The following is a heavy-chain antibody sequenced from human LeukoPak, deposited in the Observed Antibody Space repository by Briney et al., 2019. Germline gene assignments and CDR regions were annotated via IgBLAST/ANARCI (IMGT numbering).Heavy chain of an antibody. CDR2: ISYDGSNK. J-gene: IGHJ4*02. Sequence: GGSLRLSCAASGFTFSSYGMHWVRQAPGKGLEWVAVISYDGSNKYYADSVKGRFTISRDNSKNTLYLQMNSLRAEDTAVYYCAKERVVPAAMRQDFVRYFDYWGQGTLVTVSS. D-gene: IGHD2-2*01. CDR3: AKERVVPAAMRQDFVRYFDY. V-gene: IGHV3-30*18. CDR1: GFTFSSYG.